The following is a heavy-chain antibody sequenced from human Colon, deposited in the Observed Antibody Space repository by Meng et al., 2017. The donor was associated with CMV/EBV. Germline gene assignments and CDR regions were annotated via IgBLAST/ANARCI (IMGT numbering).Heavy chain of an antibody. J-gene: IGHJ4*02. CDR3: ARWRGGTHDY. D-gene: IGHD1-1*01. CDR2: ISSSGTYI. Sequence: GESLKISCATSGFIFSDHNINWVRQAPGKGLEWVSSISSSGTYIYYADSVKGRFTISRDNAKDSVDLLMTSLRAEDTAVYYCARWRGGTHDYWGQGTLVTVSS. CDR1: GFIFSDHN. V-gene: IGHV3-21*01.